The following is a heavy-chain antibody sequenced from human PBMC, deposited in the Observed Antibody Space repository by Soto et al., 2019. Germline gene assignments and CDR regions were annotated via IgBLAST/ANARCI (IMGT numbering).Heavy chain of an antibody. CDR3: ARVTLLQFWFDP. V-gene: IGHV4-30-4*01. Sequence: SETLSLTCTVSGGSISSGDYYWSWIRQPPGKGLEWIGYIYYSGSTYYNPSLKSRVTISVDTSKNQFSPKLSSVTAADTAVYYCARVTLLQFWFDPWGQGTLVTVS. J-gene: IGHJ5*02. CDR2: IYYSGST. D-gene: IGHD4-4*01. CDR1: GGSISSGDYY.